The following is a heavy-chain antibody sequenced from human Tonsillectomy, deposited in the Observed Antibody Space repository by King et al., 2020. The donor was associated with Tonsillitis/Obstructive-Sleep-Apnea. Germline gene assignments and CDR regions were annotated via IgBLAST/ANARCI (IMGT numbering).Heavy chain of an antibody. CDR1: GFSLSNSGMC. Sequence: TLKESGPAVVKPTQTLTLTCTFSGFSLSNSGMCVRWIRQPPGKALEWLARIDWGDDKYYTTSLKTRLTISKDTSKNQVVLTMTNMDPVDTSTYYCARLRITSCLGDYGGQGTLATVSA. CDR3: ARLRITSCLGDY. D-gene: IGHD2-2*01. V-gene: IGHV2-70*11. J-gene: IGHJ4*02. CDR2: IDWGDDK.